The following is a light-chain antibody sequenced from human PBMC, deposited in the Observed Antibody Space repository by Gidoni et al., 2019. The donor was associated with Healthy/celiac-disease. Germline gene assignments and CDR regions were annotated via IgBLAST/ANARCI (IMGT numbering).Light chain of an antibody. CDR1: QSVSSSY. CDR2: GAT. CDR3: QRYGSPTWT. Sequence: ESVLTLSPGPLSLSPGERATLSCRASQSVSSSYLAWYQQQPGQAPRLLIYGATSRATGIPDRFSGSGSGTDFTLTISRLEPEYFAVYYCQRYGSPTWTFGQGTKVEIK. J-gene: IGKJ1*01. V-gene: IGKV3-20*01.